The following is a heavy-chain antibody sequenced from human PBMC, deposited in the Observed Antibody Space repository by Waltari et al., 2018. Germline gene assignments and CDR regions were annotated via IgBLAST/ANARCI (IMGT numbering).Heavy chain of an antibody. CDR1: GFTVSSNY. CDR2: IYSGGST. Sequence: EVQLVESGGGLIQPGGSLRLSCAASGFTVSSNYMSWVRQAPGKGLEWVSVIYSGGSTYYAYSVKGRFTISRDNSKNTLYLQMNSLRAEDTAVYYCARVDYDFWSGYYNRGSFDYWGQGTLVTVSS. D-gene: IGHD3-3*01. CDR3: ARVDYDFWSGYYNRGSFDY. V-gene: IGHV3-53*01. J-gene: IGHJ4*02.